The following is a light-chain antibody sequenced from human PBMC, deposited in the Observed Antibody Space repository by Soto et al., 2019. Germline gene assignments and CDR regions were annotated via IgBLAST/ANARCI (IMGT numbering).Light chain of an antibody. CDR2: DAS. V-gene: IGKV3-11*01. J-gene: IGKJ5*01. Sequence: EIVLTQSPATLSLSPGERATLSCRASQSISSYLAWYQQKPGQAPRLLIYDASNRATGIPARFSGIGSGTDFSLTISSPEPEDCAVYYCQQRSNWPPITFGQGTRLEIK. CDR3: QQRSNWPPIT. CDR1: QSISSY.